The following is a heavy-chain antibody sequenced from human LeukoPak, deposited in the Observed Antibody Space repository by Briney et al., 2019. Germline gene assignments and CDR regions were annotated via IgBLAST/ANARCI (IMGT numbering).Heavy chain of an antibody. Sequence: PGGSLRLSCAASGFTVSRNYMSWVRQAPGKGLEWVSVTYSGGSTYHADSVKGRFTISRDNSKNTLYLQMNSLRAEDTAVYYCARESGPYYFDYWGQGTLVTVSS. J-gene: IGHJ4*02. CDR1: GFTVSRNY. CDR2: TYSGGST. CDR3: ARESGPYYFDY. V-gene: IGHV3-66*01. D-gene: IGHD3-3*01.